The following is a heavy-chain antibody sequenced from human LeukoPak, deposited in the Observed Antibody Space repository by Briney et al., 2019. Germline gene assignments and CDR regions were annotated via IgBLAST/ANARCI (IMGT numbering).Heavy chain of an antibody. J-gene: IGHJ6*04. CDR1: GFTFDDYA. Sequence: GGSLRLSCAASGFTFDDYAMHWVRQAPGKGLEWVSLISWDGGSTYYADSVKGRFTISRDNSKNSLYLQMNSLRAEDTALYYCAKAPGCSSTCCYYYYYYGMDVWGKGTTVTVSS. D-gene: IGHD2-2*01. V-gene: IGHV3-43D*04. CDR2: ISWDGGST. CDR3: AKAPGCSSTCCYYYYYYGMDV.